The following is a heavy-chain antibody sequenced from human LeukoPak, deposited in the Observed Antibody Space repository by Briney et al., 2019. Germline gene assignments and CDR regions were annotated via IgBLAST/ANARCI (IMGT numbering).Heavy chain of an antibody. CDR1: GGSISSYY. CDR3: AAQDIVVVVAARQVWFDP. Sequence: SETLSLTCTVSGGSISSYYWSWIWQPARKGLEWIGRIYTSGSTNYNPSLKSRVTMSVDTSKNQFSLKLSSVTAADTAVYYCAAQDIVVVVAARQVWFDPWGQGTLVTVSS. CDR2: IYTSGST. D-gene: IGHD2-15*01. V-gene: IGHV4-4*07. J-gene: IGHJ5*02.